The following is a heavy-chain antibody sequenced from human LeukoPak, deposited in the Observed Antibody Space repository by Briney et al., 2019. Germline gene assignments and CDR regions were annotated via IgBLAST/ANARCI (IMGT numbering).Heavy chain of an antibody. CDR1: GYTLTELS. Sequence: ASVKVSCKVSGYTLTELSMHWVRQAPGKGGEWMGGFDTEDGETIYDQKFQGRVTMTEHTSTDTAYMELSSLRSEDTAVYYCATDGYSSGWYDYWGQGTMVTVCS. J-gene: IGHJ4*02. CDR2: FDTEDGET. D-gene: IGHD6-19*01. CDR3: ATDGYSSGWYDY. V-gene: IGHV1-24*01.